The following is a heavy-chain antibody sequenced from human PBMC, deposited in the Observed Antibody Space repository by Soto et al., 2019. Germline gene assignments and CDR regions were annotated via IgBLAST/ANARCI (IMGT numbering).Heavy chain of an antibody. J-gene: IGHJ4*02. V-gene: IGHV3-23*01. Sequence: EVQLLESGGGLVQPGGSLRLSCAASGFTFSTYVMIWVGQAPGKGLEGVSGISGSGGSTYYADSVKGRFTISRDHSKNTLYLQMNSLRGEDTAVYYCAKGVSSWSYFDYGGQETLVTVSS. D-gene: IGHD6-13*01. CDR2: ISGSGGST. CDR3: AKGVSSWSYFDY. CDR1: GFTFSTYV.